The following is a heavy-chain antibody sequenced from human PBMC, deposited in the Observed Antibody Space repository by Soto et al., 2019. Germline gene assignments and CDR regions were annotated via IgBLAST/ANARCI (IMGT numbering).Heavy chain of an antibody. CDR1: VLTFRSYS. CDR2: ISSSSSYI. V-gene: IGHV3-21*01. J-gene: IGHJ6*02. Sequence: GGSLRLSCSASVLTFRSYSMNWFRKAPGKGLEWVSSISSSSSYIYYADSVKGRFTISRDNAKNSLYLQMNSLRAEDTAVYYCARELGVRGVILSYYYYYGMDVWGQGTTVTVSS. D-gene: IGHD3-10*01. CDR3: ARELGVRGVILSYYYYYGMDV.